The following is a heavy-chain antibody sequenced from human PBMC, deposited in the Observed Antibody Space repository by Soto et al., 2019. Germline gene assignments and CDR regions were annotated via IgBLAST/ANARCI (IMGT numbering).Heavy chain of an antibody. J-gene: IGHJ4*02. CDR1: GYSFSSHG. CDR2: ISVYNGNT. V-gene: IGHV1-18*01. CDR3: TRESGGATHFDYFDY. Sequence: QVQMVQSGAEVKEPGASVKVSCKASGYSFSSHGLSWVRQAPGQGLEWMGWISVYNGNTKHAQKFQDRVTLTRDTSTSTAYMELRSLRSDDTAVYFCTRESGGATHFDYFDYWGQGTLVTVSS. D-gene: IGHD3-10*01.